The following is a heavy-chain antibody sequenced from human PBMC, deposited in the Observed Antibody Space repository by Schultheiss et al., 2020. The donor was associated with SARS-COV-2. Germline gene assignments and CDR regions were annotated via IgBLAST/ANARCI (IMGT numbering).Heavy chain of an antibody. CDR2: ISYDGSNK. V-gene: IGHV3-30*14. D-gene: IGHD5-24*01. Sequence: GGSLRLSCAASGFTFSSYAMHWVRQAPGKGLEWVAVISYDGSNKYYADSVKGRFTISRHNSKNTLYLQMNSLRAEDAAVYYCARWKDGYNRPNYYGMDVWGQGTTVTVSS. CDR3: ARWKDGYNRPNYYGMDV. CDR1: GFTFSSYA. J-gene: IGHJ6*02.